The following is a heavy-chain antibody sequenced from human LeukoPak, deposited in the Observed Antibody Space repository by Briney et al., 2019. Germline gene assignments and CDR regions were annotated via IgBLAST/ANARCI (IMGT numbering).Heavy chain of an antibody. Sequence: SETLSLTCTVSGGSISSSSYYCGWIRQPPGKGLEWIGSIYYSGSTYYNPSLKSRVTISVDTSKNQFSLKLSSVTAADTAVYYCAREHLEYCSGGSCRTIDYWGQGTLVTVSS. D-gene: IGHD2-15*01. CDR2: IYYSGST. V-gene: IGHV4-39*07. J-gene: IGHJ4*02. CDR3: AREHLEYCSGGSCRTIDY. CDR1: GGSISSSSYY.